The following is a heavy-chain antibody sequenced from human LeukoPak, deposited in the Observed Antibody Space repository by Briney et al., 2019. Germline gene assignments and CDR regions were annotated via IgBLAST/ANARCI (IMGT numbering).Heavy chain of an antibody. CDR1: GFTVSSNY. Sequence: GGSLRLSCAASGFTVSSNYMSWVRQAPGKGLEWVSVIYSGGSTYYADSVKGRFTISRDNSKNTLYLQMNSLRAEDTAVYYCARGFPIAVAGEYPFDYWGQGTLVTVSS. CDR2: IYSGGST. D-gene: IGHD6-19*01. CDR3: ARGFPIAVAGEYPFDY. V-gene: IGHV3-66*01. J-gene: IGHJ4*02.